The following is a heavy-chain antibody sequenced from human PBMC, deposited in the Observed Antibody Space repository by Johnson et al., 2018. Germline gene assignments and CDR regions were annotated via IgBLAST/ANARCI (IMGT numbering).Heavy chain of an antibody. J-gene: IGHJ6*02. CDR1: GFTFGSYG. D-gene: IGHD5-18*01. CDR3: ARARSWGIQRYDYYYGMDV. CDR2: IWYDGSNK. Sequence: QVQLVQSGGGVVQPGRSLRLSCAASGFTFGSYGMHWVRQAPGKGLEWVAVIWYDGSNKYYADSVKGRFTISRDNSKNTLYLQMNSLRAEDTAVYYCARARSWGIQRYDYYYGMDVWGQGTTVTVSS. V-gene: IGHV3-33*01.